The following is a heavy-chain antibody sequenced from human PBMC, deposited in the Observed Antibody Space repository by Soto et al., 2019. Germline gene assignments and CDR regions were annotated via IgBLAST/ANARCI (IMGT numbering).Heavy chain of an antibody. J-gene: IGHJ4*02. CDR3: ARIGGELLYQFFFDY. CDR1: VFTFSDYY. D-gene: IGHD3-10*01. CDR2: ISSSGRYT. Sequence: SGWSLRLSCAASVFTFSDYYMTWIRQAPGKGPEWVSYISSSGRYTNYADSVKGRFTISRDNARNTVFLQLNSLRAEDTAIYYCARIGGELLYQFFFDYWGLGTLVTVSS. V-gene: IGHV3-11*06.